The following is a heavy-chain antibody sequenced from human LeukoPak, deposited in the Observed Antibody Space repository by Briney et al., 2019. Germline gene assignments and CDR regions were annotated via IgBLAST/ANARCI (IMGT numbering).Heavy chain of an antibody. CDR1: GFTFSSYA. Sequence: PGRSLRLSCAASGFTFSSYAMHWVRQAPGKGLEGVAVISYDGSNKYYADSVKGRFTISRDNSKNTLYLQMNSLRAEDTAVYYCARDRSGTEHFDYWGQGTLVTVSS. CDR3: ARDRSGTEHFDY. V-gene: IGHV3-30*04. J-gene: IGHJ4*02. CDR2: ISYDGSNK. D-gene: IGHD6-13*01.